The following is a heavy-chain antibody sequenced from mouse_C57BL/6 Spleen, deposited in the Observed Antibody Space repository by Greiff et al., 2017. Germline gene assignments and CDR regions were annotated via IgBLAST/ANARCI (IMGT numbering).Heavy chain of an antibody. V-gene: IGHV1-15*01. Sequence: QVQLQQSGAELVRPGASVTLSCKASGYTFTDYEMHWVKQTPVHGLEWIGAIDPETGGTAYNQKFKGKAILTADKSSSTAYMELRSLTSEDSAVYYCTRRGDGYYHYFDYWGQGTTLTVSS. CDR1: GYTFTDYE. D-gene: IGHD2-3*01. CDR2: IDPETGGT. CDR3: TRRGDGYYHYFDY. J-gene: IGHJ2*01.